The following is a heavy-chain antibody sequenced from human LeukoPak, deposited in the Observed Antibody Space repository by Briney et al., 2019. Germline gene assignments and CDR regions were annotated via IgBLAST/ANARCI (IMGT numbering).Heavy chain of an antibody. V-gene: IGHV3-48*04. J-gene: IGHJ4*02. D-gene: IGHD3-3*01. Sequence: GGSLRLSCAASGFTFSPYSMNWVRQAPGKGLEWLSYITGNSDTIYYADSVKGRFTISRDNAKNSLYLQMNSLRVEDTAVYYCTPTFWSGSDYFDYWGQGTLVTVSS. CDR1: GFTFSPYS. CDR3: TPTFWSGSDYFDY. CDR2: ITGNSDTI.